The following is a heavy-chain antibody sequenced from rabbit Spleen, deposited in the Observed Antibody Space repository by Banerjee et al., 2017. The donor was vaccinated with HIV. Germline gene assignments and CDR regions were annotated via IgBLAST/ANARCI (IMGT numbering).Heavy chain of an antibody. D-gene: IGHD8-1*01. Sequence: QSLEESGGDMVKPGASLTLTCTASGFSFSSNYYICWVRQAPGKGLEWIACIDTDSSGFTYFASWAKGRFTISKTSSATVTLQMTSLTAADTAIYFCARDSGSSFSSYGMDLWGPGTLVTVS. V-gene: IGHV1S40*01. CDR3: ARDSGSSFSSYGMDL. CDR2: IDTDSSGFT. CDR1: GFSFSSNYY. J-gene: IGHJ6*01.